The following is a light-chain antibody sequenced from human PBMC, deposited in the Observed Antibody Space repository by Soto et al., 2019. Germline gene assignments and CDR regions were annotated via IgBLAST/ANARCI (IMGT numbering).Light chain of an antibody. Sequence: QSVLTQPPSASGTPGQRVTISCSGSSSNIGSNYVYWYQQLPGTAPKLLIYGNNQWPSGVPDRFSGSKSGTSASLAISGLRSEDEADYYCAAWDDSLSGPVFGGGTKLTVL. J-gene: IGLJ3*02. V-gene: IGLV1-47*01. CDR1: SSNIGSNY. CDR3: AAWDDSLSGPV. CDR2: GNN.